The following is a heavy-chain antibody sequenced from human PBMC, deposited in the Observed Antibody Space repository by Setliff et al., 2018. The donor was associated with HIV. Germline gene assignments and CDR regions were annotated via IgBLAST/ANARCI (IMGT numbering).Heavy chain of an antibody. V-gene: IGHV3-21*01. Sequence: GGSLRLSCAASGFTFSSYSMNWVRQAPGKGLEWVSSISSSSSSIYYADSVKGRFTISRDNAKNSLYLQMNSLRAEDTAVYYCARSGQYYYDSSGYYYYYYYYYMDVWGKGTTVTVSS. CDR3: ARSGQYYYDSSGYYYYYYYYYMDV. CDR1: GFTFSSYS. J-gene: IGHJ6*03. D-gene: IGHD3-22*01. CDR2: ISSSSSSI.